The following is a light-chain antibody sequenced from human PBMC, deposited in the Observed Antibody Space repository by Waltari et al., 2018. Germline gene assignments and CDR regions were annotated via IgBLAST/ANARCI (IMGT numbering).Light chain of an antibody. Sequence: QSAMTHPRSVSGSPGQSVTISCTRASSDVGSNNLVSWYQQPPGTAPKLIIHDVDKRPSGVPDRFSGSKSGNTASLTISGLQGEDEADYYCCSYAGRYTWVFGGGTKLTVL. CDR2: DVD. CDR3: CSYAGRYTWV. CDR1: SSDVGSNNL. V-gene: IGLV2-11*01. J-gene: IGLJ3*02.